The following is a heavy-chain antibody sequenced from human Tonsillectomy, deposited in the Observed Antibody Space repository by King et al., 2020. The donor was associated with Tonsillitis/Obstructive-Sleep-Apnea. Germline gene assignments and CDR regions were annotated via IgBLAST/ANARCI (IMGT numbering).Heavy chain of an antibody. CDR3: ARARGGDY. Sequence: VQLVESGGGLVQPGGSLRLSCAASGFTFSSYSMSWVLQAPGKGLEWVAYIMTSSSTKYYADSVKGRFTISRDNAKNSLYLQMNSLRDEDTAVYYCARARGGDYWGQGTLVTVSS. CDR2: IMTSSSTK. CDR1: GFTFSSYS. D-gene: IGHD3-10*01. J-gene: IGHJ4*02. V-gene: IGHV3-48*02.